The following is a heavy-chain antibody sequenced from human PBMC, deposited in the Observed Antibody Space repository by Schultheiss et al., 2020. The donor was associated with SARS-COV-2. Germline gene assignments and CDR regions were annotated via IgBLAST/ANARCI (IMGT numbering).Heavy chain of an antibody. V-gene: IGHV1-69*13. J-gene: IGHJ4*02. D-gene: IGHD6-13*01. CDR1: GGTFSSYA. CDR2: IIPIFGTA. Sequence: SVKVSCKASGGTFSSYAISWVRQAPGQGLEWMGGIIPIFGTANYAQKFQGRVTITADESTSTAYMELSSLRSEDTAVYYCARGPIGAAGNWDFDYWGQGTLVTVSS. CDR3: ARGPIGAAGNWDFDY.